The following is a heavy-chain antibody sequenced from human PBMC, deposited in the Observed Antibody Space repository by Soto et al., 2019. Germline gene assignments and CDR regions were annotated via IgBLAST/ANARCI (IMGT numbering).Heavy chain of an antibody. D-gene: IGHD4-17*01. CDR2: ISGSGGST. J-gene: IGHJ6*03. Sequence: EVQLLESGGGLVQPGGSLRLSCAASGFTFSSYAMSWVRQAPGKGLEWVSAISGSGGSTYYAASVKGWFIITGDNSKNTLYLQMNSLRAEDAAVYYWAKDLPPCGEYGPLYYYYYTDVWGKGTTVTVS. CDR1: GFTFSSYA. V-gene: IGHV3-23*01. CDR3: AKDLPPCGEYGPLYYYYYTDV.